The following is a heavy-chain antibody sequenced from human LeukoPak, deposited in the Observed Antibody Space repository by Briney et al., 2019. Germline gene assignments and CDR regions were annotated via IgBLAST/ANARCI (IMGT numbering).Heavy chain of an antibody. CDR1: GFNFSSYA. D-gene: IGHD3-22*01. V-gene: IGHV3-30*04. CDR2: ISYDGSNK. CDR3: ARGSGYKTPFDY. J-gene: IGHJ4*02. Sequence: QPGGSLRLSCAASGFNFSSYAMHWVRQAPGKGLEWVAAISYDGSNKYYGDSVKGRFTISRDNAKNSLYLQMNSLRAEDTAVYYCARGSGYKTPFDYWGQGTLVTVSS.